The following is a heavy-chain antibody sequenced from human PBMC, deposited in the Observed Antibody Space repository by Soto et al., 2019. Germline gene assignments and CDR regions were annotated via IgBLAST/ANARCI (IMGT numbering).Heavy chain of an antibody. V-gene: IGHV1-69*06. J-gene: IGHJ2*01. CDR1: GGTFSSYA. Sequence: QVQLVQSGAEVKKPGSSVKVSCKASGGTFSSYAISWVRQAPGQGLEWMGGIIPIFGTANYVQKFQGRVTITADKSTSTAYMELSSLRSEDTAVYYCARYGWYYYDSSGYYYNWYFDLWGRGTLVTVSS. CDR3: ARYGWYYYDSSGYYYNWYFDL. D-gene: IGHD3-22*01. CDR2: IIPIFGTA.